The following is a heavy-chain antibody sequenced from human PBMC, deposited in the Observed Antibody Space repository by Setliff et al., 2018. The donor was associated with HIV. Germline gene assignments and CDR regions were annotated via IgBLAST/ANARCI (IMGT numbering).Heavy chain of an antibody. Sequence: SETLSLTCTVSGGSMSTYYWSWIRQPPGKGLEWIGYIYTSGSTNYNPSPRTRVTISVDTSKNHFSLRLSSVTAADTATYYCARGQYNSGYYGEPSSYYFDSWDQGTLVTVSS. CDR1: GGSMSTYY. D-gene: IGHD5-12*01. CDR3: ARGQYNSGYYGEPSSYYFDS. CDR2: IYTSGST. V-gene: IGHV4-4*08. J-gene: IGHJ4*02.